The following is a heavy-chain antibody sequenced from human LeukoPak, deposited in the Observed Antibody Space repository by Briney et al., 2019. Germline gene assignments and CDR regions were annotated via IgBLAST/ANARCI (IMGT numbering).Heavy chain of an antibody. CDR2: ISNGKT. CDR1: GFPFSRHA. V-gene: IGHV3-23*01. Sequence: GGSLRLSCAASGFPFSRHAMSWVRQPPGKGLEWVSAISNGKTYYADSVRGRFTISRDDSKNTVYLQMNSLRDEDTARYHCVREAGYCASLCRKSIWLDPRGQGTLGT. J-gene: IGHJ5*02. D-gene: IGHD2-8*01. CDR3: VREAGYCASLCRKSIWLDP.